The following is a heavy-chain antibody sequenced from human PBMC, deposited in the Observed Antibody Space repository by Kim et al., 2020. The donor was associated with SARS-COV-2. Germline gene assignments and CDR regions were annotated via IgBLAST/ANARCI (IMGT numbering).Heavy chain of an antibody. CDR1: GGSISTYY. J-gene: IGHJ4*02. CDR2: IYYSGST. CDR3: ARAGYVGTRYYFDY. Sequence: SETLSLTCTVSGGSISTYYWSWIRQPPGKGLEWIGYIYYSGSTNYNPSLKSRVTISVDTSKNQFSLKLSSLTAADTAVYYCARAGYVGTRYYFDYWGQGTLVTVSS. V-gene: IGHV4-59*01. D-gene: IGHD5-12*01.